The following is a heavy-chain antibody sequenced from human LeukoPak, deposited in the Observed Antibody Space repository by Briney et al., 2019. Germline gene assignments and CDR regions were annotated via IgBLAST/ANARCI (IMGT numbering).Heavy chain of an antibody. Sequence: SETLSLTCTVSGGSISSSSYYWGWIRQPPGKGLEWIGSIYYSGSTYYNPSLKSRVTISVDTSKNQFSLKLSSVTAADTAVYYCARGRYSHGSYYYMDVWGKGTTVTVSS. CDR3: ARGRYSHGSYYYMDV. D-gene: IGHD5-18*01. J-gene: IGHJ6*03. CDR2: IYYSGST. CDR1: GGSISSSSYY. V-gene: IGHV4-39*07.